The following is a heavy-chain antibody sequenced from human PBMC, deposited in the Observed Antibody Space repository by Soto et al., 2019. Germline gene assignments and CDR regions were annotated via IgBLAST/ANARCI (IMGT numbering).Heavy chain of an antibody. J-gene: IGHJ4*02. CDR3: ARAKSEAGRPEYSFDS. V-gene: IGHV4-59*01. CDR1: GGSISSSY. Sequence: SETLSLTCTVSGGSISSSYWSWIRQPPGKGLEWIANILYSGSTFYNPSLKSRVTMSIDMSKNQFSLKLSSVTAADTAVYYCARAKSEAGRPEYSFDSWGRGTLVTVSS. CDR2: ILYSGST. D-gene: IGHD2-15*01.